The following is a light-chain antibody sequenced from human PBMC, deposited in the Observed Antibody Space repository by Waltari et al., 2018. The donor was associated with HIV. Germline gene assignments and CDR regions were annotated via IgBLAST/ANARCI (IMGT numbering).Light chain of an antibody. CDR3: QQYYTVPYS. J-gene: IGKJ2*03. CDR2: TAS. CDR1: QALTDS. V-gene: IGKV1-NL1*01. Sequence: DIQMAQSPSSLSASVGDRVTITCRASQALTDSVAWYQHKAGQAPKLLLYTASALEGGVPSRFAGSGSGTHYTLTISSLQPEDSAIYYCQQYYTVPYSFGQGTNLEIK.